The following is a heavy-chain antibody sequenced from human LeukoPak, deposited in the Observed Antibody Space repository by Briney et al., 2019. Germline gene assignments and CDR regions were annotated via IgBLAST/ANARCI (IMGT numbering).Heavy chain of an antibody. Sequence: PGGSLRLSCAASGFTFSRYGMHWARQAPGKGLEWVAVISYDGGNKYYADSVKGRFTISGDNAKNSLYLQMNSLRAEDTAVYYCARGGVYSGYDWGQGSLVTVSS. CDR1: GFTFSRYG. J-gene: IGHJ1*01. V-gene: IGHV3-30*03. CDR3: ARGGVYSGYD. CDR2: ISYDGGNK. D-gene: IGHD5-12*01.